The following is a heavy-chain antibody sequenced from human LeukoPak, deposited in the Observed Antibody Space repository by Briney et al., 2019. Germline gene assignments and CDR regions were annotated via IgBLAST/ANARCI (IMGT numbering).Heavy chain of an antibody. CDR1: GGSISSGGYS. J-gene: IGHJ4*02. CDR3: ARISTTVVKKGAFDY. Sequence: PSETLSLTCAVSGGSISSGGYSWSWIRQPPGKGLEWIGYIYYSDTYYNPSLKSRVTISADTSKNQFSLKLSSVTAADTAVYYCARISTTVVKKGAFDYWGQGTLVTVSS. CDR2: IYYSDT. V-gene: IGHV4-30-4*07. D-gene: IGHD4-23*01.